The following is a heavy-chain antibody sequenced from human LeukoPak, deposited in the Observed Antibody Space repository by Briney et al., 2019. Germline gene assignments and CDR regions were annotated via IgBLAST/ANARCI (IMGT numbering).Heavy chain of an antibody. Sequence: GGSLRLSCAASGFTFSSYWMSWVRQAPGKVLEWVGFIRSKAYGGTTEYAASVKGRFTISRDDSKSIAYLQMNSLKTEDTAVYYCKGSGSYYNGGFDYWGQGTLVTVSS. D-gene: IGHD3-10*01. CDR2: IRSKAYGGTT. CDR1: GFTFSSYW. CDR3: KGSGSYYNGGFDY. V-gene: IGHV3-49*04. J-gene: IGHJ4*02.